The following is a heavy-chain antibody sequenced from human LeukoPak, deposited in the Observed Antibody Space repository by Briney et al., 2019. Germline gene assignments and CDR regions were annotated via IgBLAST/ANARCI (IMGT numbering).Heavy chain of an antibody. D-gene: IGHD5-18*01. Sequence: VASVKVSCKASGYTFTGYYMHWVRQAPGQGLEWMGRINPNSGGTNYAQKFQGWVTMTRDTSISTAYMELSRLRSDDTAVYYCARANGWDTNWFDPWGQGTLVTVSS. CDR1: GYTFTGYY. V-gene: IGHV1-2*04. CDR2: INPNSGGT. J-gene: IGHJ5*02. CDR3: ARANGWDTNWFDP.